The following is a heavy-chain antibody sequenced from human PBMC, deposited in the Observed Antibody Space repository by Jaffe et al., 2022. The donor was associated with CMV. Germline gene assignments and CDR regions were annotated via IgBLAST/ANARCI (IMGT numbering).Heavy chain of an antibody. Sequence: QVQLQQWGAGLLKPSETLSLTCAVYGGSFSGYYWSWIRQPPGKGLEWIGEINHSGSTNYNPSLKSRVTISVDTSKNQFSLKLSSVTAADTAVYYCAREAVAGTNYFDYWGQGTLVTVSS. D-gene: IGHD6-19*01. CDR2: INHSGST. CDR1: GGSFSGYY. V-gene: IGHV4-34*01. J-gene: IGHJ4*02. CDR3: AREAVAGTNYFDY.